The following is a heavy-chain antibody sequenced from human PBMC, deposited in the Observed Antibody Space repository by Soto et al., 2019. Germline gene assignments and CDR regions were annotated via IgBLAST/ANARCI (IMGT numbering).Heavy chain of an antibody. CDR3: ARLGVPGYGDSYYGMDV. J-gene: IGHJ6*02. V-gene: IGHV5-51*01. CDR2: IYPGDSGT. Sequence: GESLKISCKGSVYSFTSYGIGWVRQMPGKGLEWMGIIYPGDSGTRYSPSFQGQVTISADKSISTAYLQWSSLKASDTAMYYCARLGVPGYGDSYYGMDVWGQGTTVTVSS. D-gene: IGHD4-17*01. CDR1: VYSFTSYG.